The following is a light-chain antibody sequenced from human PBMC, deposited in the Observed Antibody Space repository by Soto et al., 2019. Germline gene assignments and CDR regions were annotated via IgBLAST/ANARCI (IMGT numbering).Light chain of an antibody. CDR2: DAS. J-gene: IGKJ5*01. CDR1: QSVSSN. V-gene: IGKV3-20*01. Sequence: EMVMTQSPATLSVSPGERATLSCRASQSVSSNLAWYQQKPGQAPRLLIHDASTRATGIPDRFSGSGSGTDFTLTISRLEPEDSAVYYCQQYDSSPPITFGQGTRLEIK. CDR3: QQYDSSPPIT.